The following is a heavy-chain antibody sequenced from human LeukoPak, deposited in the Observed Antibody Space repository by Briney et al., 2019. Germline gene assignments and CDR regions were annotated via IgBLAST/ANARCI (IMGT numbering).Heavy chain of an antibody. V-gene: IGHV3-15*01. CDR3: TTDAGYSSKWYKD. D-gene: IGHD1-20*01. CDR2: IKSRGDGGTV. CDR1: GFIFTNAY. Sequence: AGGSLRLSCAASGFIFTNAYMSWVRQAPGKGLEWVGRIKSRGDGGTVEYAAPVKDRFSISRDDSRNMLYLQMNSPKTEDTAVYYCTTDAGYSSKWYKDWGQGTLVTVAS. J-gene: IGHJ4*02.